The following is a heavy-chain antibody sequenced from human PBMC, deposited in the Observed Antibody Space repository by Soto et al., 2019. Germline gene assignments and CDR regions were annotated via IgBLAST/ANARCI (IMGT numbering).Heavy chain of an antibody. CDR1: GFTFSSYA. CDR3: ARDYYKYYDSSGYYRPPAY. J-gene: IGHJ4*02. CDR2: ISYDGSDK. V-gene: IGHV3-30-3*01. Sequence: GGSLRLSCAASGFTFSSYAMHWVRQAPGKGLEWVALISYDGSDKDYADSVKGRFTISRDNSRNTLFLQMNSLRAEDTAVYYCARDYYKYYDSSGYYRPPAYGGQGPLVTVSS. D-gene: IGHD3-22*01.